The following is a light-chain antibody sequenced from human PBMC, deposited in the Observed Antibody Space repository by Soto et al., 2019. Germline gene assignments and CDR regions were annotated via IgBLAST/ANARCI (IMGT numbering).Light chain of an antibody. J-gene: IGLJ3*02. CDR2: YDS. CDR1: NIGSKS. CDR3: QVWDRSSDHWV. Sequence: SYELTQPPSVSVAPGKTARITCGGNNIGSKSVHWYQQKPGQAPVLVIYYDSDRPSGIPERFSGSNSGNTATLTISRVEVGDEADYYCQVWDRSSDHWVFGGGTKLTVL. V-gene: IGLV3-21*04.